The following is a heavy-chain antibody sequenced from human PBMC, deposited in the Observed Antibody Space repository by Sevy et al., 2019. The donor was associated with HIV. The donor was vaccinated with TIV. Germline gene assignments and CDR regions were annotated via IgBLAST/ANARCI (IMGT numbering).Heavy chain of an antibody. CDR3: ARADLLGDYCN. V-gene: IGHV3-7*03. J-gene: IGHJ4*02. D-gene: IGHD4-17*01. CDR1: GFTFSNYW. Sequence: GGSLRLSCAASGFTFSNYWMSWVRQAPGKGLEWVANIKKDGSEKYYVDSVKGRCSISRGNAKNSLSLQMNSLRAEDTAVYYGARADLLGDYCNWGQGTLVTVSS. CDR2: IKKDGSEK.